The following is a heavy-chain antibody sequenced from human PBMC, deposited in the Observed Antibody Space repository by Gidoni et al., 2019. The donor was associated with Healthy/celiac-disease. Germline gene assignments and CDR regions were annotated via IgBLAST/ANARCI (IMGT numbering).Heavy chain of an antibody. D-gene: IGHD5-12*01. J-gene: IGHJ6*02. CDR3: AKDQGMATMWGVFYYYYGMDV. Sequence: QVQLVESGGGVVQPGRSLRLSCAASGFTFSSYGMHWVRQAPGKGLEWVAVISYDGSNKYYADSVKGRFTISRDNSKNTLYLQMNSLRAEDTAVYYCAKDQGMATMWGVFYYYYGMDVWGQGTTVTVSS. V-gene: IGHV3-30*18. CDR2: ISYDGSNK. CDR1: GFTFSSYG.